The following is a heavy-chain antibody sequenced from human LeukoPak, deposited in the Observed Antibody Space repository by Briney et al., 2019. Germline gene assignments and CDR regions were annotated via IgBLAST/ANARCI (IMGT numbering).Heavy chain of an antibody. V-gene: IGHV4-39*01. CDR1: GDSVSSNNYY. J-gene: IGHJ6*02. CDR3: ARFSTVTKVYYYYGMDV. CDR2: IYYSGST. D-gene: IGHD4-17*01. Sequence: PSETLSLTCTVSGDSVSSNNYYWGWVRQPPGKGLEWIGSIYYSGSTYYNPSLKSRVTISVDTSKNQFSLKLSSVTAADTAVYYCARFSTVTKVYYYYGMDVWGQGTTVTVSS.